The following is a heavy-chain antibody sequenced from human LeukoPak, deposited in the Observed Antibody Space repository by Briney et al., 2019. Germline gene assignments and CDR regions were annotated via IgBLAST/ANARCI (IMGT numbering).Heavy chain of an antibody. J-gene: IGHJ4*02. CDR2: ISGSGGST. Sequence: GGSLRLSCAASGFTSSSYAMSWVRQAPGKGLEWVSAISGSGGSTYYADSVKGRFTISRDNSKNTLYLQMNSLRAEDTAVYYCAKKGRYYDSSGYYSLDYWGQGTLVTVSS. CDR3: AKKGRYYDSSGYYSLDY. V-gene: IGHV3-23*01. D-gene: IGHD3-22*01. CDR1: GFTSSSYA.